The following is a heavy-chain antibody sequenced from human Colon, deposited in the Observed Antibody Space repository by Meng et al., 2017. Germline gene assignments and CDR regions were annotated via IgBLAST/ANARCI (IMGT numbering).Heavy chain of an antibody. D-gene: IGHD6-19*01. CDR1: GGSVSSGTYY. J-gene: IGHJ5*02. Sequence: QMQLQESGPGLVKPSQTLSRTRTVSGGSVSSGTYYCSWIRQHPGKGLEWIGYIYYSGSTYYNPSLKSRLTISVDTSKNQFSLKLSSVTAADTAVYYCVRSSGWVRTGFDPWGQGTLVTVSS. CDR2: IYYSGST. V-gene: IGHV4-31*03. CDR3: VRSSGWVRTGFDP.